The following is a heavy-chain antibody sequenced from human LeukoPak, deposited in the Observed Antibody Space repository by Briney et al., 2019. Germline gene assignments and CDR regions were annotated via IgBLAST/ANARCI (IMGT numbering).Heavy chain of an antibody. CDR1: GFTFSSYA. Sequence: PGGSLRPSCAASGFTFSSYAMHWVRQAPGKGLEYVPAISSNGGSTYYANSVKGRFTISRDNSKNTLYLQMGSLRAEDMAVYHCARPSRDGYNYIGYWGQGTLVTVSS. CDR3: ARPSRDGYNYIGY. D-gene: IGHD5-24*01. V-gene: IGHV3-64*01. J-gene: IGHJ4*02. CDR2: ISSNGGST.